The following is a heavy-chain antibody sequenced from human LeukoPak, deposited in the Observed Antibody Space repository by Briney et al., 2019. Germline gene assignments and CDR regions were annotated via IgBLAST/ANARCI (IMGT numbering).Heavy chain of an antibody. CDR1: GGSISSYY. CDR3: ARAPEYGLYYFDY. CDR2: IYYSGST. D-gene: IGHD1-14*01. J-gene: IGHJ4*02. Sequence: PSETLSLTCTVSGGSISSYYWSWIRQPPGKGLEWIGSIYYSGSTYYNPSLKSRVTISVDTSKNQFSLKLSSVTAADTAVYYCARAPEYGLYYFDYWGQGTLVTVSS. V-gene: IGHV4-59*12.